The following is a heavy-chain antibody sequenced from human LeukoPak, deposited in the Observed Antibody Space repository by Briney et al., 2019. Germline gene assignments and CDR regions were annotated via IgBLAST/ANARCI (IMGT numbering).Heavy chain of an antibody. D-gene: IGHD6-6*01. CDR3: TRQFIAARPVYYYYMDV. Sequence: GGSLRLSXAASGFTFSGSAMHWIRQASGKGLEWVGRIRSKANSYATAYAASVKGRFTISRDDSKNTAYLQMNSLKTEDTAVYYCTRQFIAARPVYYYYMDVWGKGTTVTVSS. CDR2: IRSKANSYAT. CDR1: GFTFSGSA. J-gene: IGHJ6*03. V-gene: IGHV3-73*01.